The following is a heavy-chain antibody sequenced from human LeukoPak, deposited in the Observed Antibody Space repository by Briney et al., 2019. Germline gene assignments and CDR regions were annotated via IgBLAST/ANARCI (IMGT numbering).Heavy chain of an antibody. CDR3: ARGPPRGKYYYMDV. CDR2: IRTASDT. D-gene: IGHD1-14*01. J-gene: IGHJ6*03. V-gene: IGHV3-13*01. CDR1: GFNFSSFD. Sequence: GGSLRLSCAASGFNFSSFDMHWVRQPTGQGLEWVSTIRTASDTYYPSSVEGRFTLSRDNAKHSLYLQMNSLTAGDTAVYYCARGPPRGKYYYMDVWGKGTTVTVSS.